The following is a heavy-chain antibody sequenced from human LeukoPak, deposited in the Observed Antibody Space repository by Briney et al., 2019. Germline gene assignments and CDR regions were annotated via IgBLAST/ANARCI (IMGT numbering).Heavy chain of an antibody. CDR2: IYYSGST. CDR1: GGSISSHY. J-gene: IGHJ4*02. CDR3: ARGRRYDFWSGYPPFDY. V-gene: IGHV4-59*11. D-gene: IGHD3-3*01. Sequence: PSETLSLTCTVSGGSISSHYWSWIRQPPGKGLEWIGYIYYSGSTNYNPSLKSRVTISVDTSKNQFSLKLSSVTAADTAVYYCARGRRYDFWSGYPPFDYWGQGTLVTVSS.